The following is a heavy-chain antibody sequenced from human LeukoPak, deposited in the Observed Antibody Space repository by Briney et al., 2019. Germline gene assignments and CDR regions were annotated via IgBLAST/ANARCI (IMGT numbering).Heavy chain of an antibody. J-gene: IGHJ4*02. CDR3: ASWDIVATSGSYYFDY. V-gene: IGHV4-34*01. D-gene: IGHD5-12*01. CDR2: INHSGST. CDR1: GSFSAYY. Sequence: SETLSLTCAVYGSFSAYYWSWIRQPPGKGLEWIGQINHSGSTNYNPSLKSRVTISLDTSKNQFSLKLSSVTAADTAVYYCASWDIVATSGSYYFDYWGQGTLVTDSS.